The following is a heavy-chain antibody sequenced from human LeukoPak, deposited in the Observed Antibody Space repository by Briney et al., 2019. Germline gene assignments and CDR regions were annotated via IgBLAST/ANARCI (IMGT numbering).Heavy chain of an antibody. J-gene: IGHJ5*02. CDR3: ARFTPQGYGWGGYNRFDP. CDR2: IYYSGST. D-gene: IGHD3-16*01. V-gene: IGHV4-39*07. CDR1: GGSISSSSYY. Sequence: SETLSLTCAVSGGSISSSSYYWGLIRQPPGKGLEWIGSIYYSGSTYYNPSLKSRVTISVDTSKNQFSLKLSSVTAADTAVYYCARFTPQGYGWGGYNRFDPWGQGTLVTVSS.